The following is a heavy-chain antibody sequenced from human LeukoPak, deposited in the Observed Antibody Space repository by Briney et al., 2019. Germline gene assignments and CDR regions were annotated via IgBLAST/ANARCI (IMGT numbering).Heavy chain of an antibody. CDR3: ARVGFGPAEDFQH. Sequence: SETLSLTCSVSGGSISSTNYYWAWIRQPPGKGLEWIGSIHYTGTTYYSASLKSRVTISVDTSKNQFSLNLPSVTAADTAVYYCARVGFGPAEDFQHWGQGTLVTVSS. J-gene: IGHJ1*01. CDR2: IHYTGTT. V-gene: IGHV4-39*07. D-gene: IGHD3-10*01. CDR1: GGSISSTNYY.